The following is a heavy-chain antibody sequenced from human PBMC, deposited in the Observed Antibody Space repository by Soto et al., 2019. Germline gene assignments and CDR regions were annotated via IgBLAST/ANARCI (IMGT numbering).Heavy chain of an antibody. CDR3: ARGSLYYYDSSGPQTTTFFDY. CDR2: IYYSGST. CDR1: GGPISSYY. V-gene: IGHV4-59*01. J-gene: IGHJ4*02. Sequence: PSETLSLTCTVSGGPISSYYWGWIRQPPGKGLEWIGYIYYSGSTNYNPSLKSRVTISVDTSKNQFSLKLSSVTAADTAVYYCARGSLYYYDSSGPQTTTFFDYWGQGTLVTVSS. D-gene: IGHD3-22*01.